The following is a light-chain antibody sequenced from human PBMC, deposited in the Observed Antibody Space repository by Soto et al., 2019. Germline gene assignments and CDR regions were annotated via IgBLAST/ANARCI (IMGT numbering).Light chain of an antibody. CDR2: GAS. J-gene: IGKJ1*01. CDR3: QQYVSSPWA. CDR1: QSVSSSF. V-gene: IGKV3-20*01. Sequence: EMVLAQSPGTLSLSPGESATLSCSASQSVSSSFLAWYQQKSGQAPRLLIYGASRRATGIPDRFSGSGSGTDFTLTISRLEPEDFAVYYCQQYVSSPWAFGQGTKVDI.